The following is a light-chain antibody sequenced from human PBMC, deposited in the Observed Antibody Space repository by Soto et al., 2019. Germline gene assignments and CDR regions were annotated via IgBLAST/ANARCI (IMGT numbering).Light chain of an antibody. V-gene: IGKV4-1*01. Sequence: DIVMTQSPDSLAVSLGERATINCTSSQKNLCSSNNKNYLAWYQQKPGQPPKLLIYWASTRESGVPDRFSGSGSGTDFTLTISSLQAEDVAVYYCQQYYTTPMYTFDQGTKLEIK. CDR2: WAS. CDR3: QQYYTTPMYT. CDR1: QKNLCSSNNKNY. J-gene: IGKJ2*01.